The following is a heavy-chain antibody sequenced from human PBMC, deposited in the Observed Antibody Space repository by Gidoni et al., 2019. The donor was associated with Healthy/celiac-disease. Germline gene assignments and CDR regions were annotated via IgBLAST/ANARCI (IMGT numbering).Heavy chain of an antibody. CDR2: ISWNRGSI. J-gene: IGHJ4*02. V-gene: IGHV3-9*01. Sequence: EVQRVESGGGVVEPGRSLRLSWAASGYTFDDYAMHWVRQAPGKGLGLVSGISWNRGSIGYADSVKGRFTISRDNAKISLYLQMSSLRAEDTALYYCAKEGTFSGSLDWGQGTLVTVSS. CDR3: AKEGTFSGSLD. CDR1: GYTFDDYA. D-gene: IGHD1-26*01.